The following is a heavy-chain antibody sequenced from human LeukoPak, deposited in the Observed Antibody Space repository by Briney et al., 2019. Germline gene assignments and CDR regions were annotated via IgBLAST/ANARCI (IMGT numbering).Heavy chain of an antibody. D-gene: IGHD6-19*01. CDR1: GFTFSSNW. CDR2: IKQDGSEK. J-gene: IGHJ4*02. V-gene: IGHV3-7*01. Sequence: GGSLRLSCAASGFTFSSNWMSWVRPAPGKGREWVANIKQDGSEKYYVDSVKGPFTISRDNAKNSLYMQMNSLRAEDTAVYYCARDALAVAGIVRDDFDYWGQGTLVTVSS. CDR3: ARDALAVAGIVRDDFDY.